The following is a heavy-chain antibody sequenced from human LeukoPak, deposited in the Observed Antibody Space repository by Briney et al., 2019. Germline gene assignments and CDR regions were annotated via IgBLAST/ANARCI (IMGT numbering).Heavy chain of an antibody. J-gene: IGHJ4*02. V-gene: IGHV4-30-2*01. Sequence: SQTLSLTCTVSGGSISSGGYYWSWIRQPPGKGLEWIGYIYHSGSTYYNPSLRSRVTISVDRSKNQFSLKLSSVTAADTAVYYCARANTGCDYWGQGTLVTVSS. CDR3: ARANTGCDY. CDR2: IYHSGST. CDR1: GGSISSGGYY. D-gene: IGHD2/OR15-2a*01.